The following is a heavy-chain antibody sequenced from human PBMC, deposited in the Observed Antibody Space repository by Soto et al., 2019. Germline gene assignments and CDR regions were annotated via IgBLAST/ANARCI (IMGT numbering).Heavy chain of an antibody. V-gene: IGHV4-59*01. CDR3: ARDLWGYCGTDCYPLDV. Sequence: QVRLQESGPGLVKPSETLSLTCTVSGGSISRYYWSWIRQTPGKGLEWIGYLYNTGSTIYNPSLESRVTISVDTSKNQFSLILNSVTAADTAVYYCARDLWGYCGTDCYPLDVWGQGPRSPSP. J-gene: IGHJ6*02. D-gene: IGHD2-21*02. CDR2: LYNTGST. CDR1: GGSISRYY.